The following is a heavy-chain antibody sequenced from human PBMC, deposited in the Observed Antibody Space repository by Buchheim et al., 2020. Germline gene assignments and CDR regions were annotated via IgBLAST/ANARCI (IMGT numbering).Heavy chain of an antibody. J-gene: IGHJ4*02. Sequence: QVQLVESGGGVVQPGRSLRLSCAASGFTFSSYGMHWVRQAPGKGLEWVAVIWYDGSNKYYADSVKGRFTISRDNSKNTLYLQMNSLRAEDTAVYYCAREVEGDYYDSSGQYYFDYWGQGTL. CDR3: AREVEGDYYDSSGQYYFDY. CDR2: IWYDGSNK. V-gene: IGHV3-33*01. CDR1: GFTFSSYG. D-gene: IGHD3-22*01.